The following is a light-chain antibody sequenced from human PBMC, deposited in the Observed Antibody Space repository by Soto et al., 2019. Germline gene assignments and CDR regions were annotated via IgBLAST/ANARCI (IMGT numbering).Light chain of an antibody. Sequence: EFVLKQSPGTLSLSPGERATLSCRASQSVSSNLAWYQQKPGQAPRLLIYGASIRATGIPARFSGSGSGTEFTLTINSLQADDFATYYCQQHNSFSITFGQGTRLEVK. V-gene: IGKV3-15*01. CDR2: GAS. CDR3: QQHNSFSIT. J-gene: IGKJ5*01. CDR1: QSVSSN.